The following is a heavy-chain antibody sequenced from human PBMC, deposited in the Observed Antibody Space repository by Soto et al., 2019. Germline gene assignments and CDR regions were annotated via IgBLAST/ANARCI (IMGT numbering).Heavy chain of an antibody. Sequence: SETLSLTCAVYGGSFSGYYWSWIRQPPRKGLEWIGEINHSGSTNYNPSLKSRVTISVDTSKNQFSLKLSSVTAADTAVYYCARGFLGYSSPPWGQGTLVTVSS. CDR1: GGSFSGYY. J-gene: IGHJ5*02. D-gene: IGHD6-13*01. CDR3: ARGFLGYSSPP. CDR2: INHSGST. V-gene: IGHV4-34*01.